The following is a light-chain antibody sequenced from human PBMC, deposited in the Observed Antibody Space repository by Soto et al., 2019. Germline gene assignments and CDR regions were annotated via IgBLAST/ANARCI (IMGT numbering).Light chain of an antibody. CDR2: RNS. CDR3: MQAKDLPHT. J-gene: IGKJ2*01. CDR1: QSLVGSDGVTY. V-gene: IGKV2-24*01. Sequence: IVMTQTPLSSRVILGQPASISCRSSQSLVGSDGVTYLTWLQQRPGQPPRLLIYRNSARFLGAPDRFRGSGAGTDSTLEISRVEPEDVGIYYCMQAKDLPHTFGQGTKLEIE.